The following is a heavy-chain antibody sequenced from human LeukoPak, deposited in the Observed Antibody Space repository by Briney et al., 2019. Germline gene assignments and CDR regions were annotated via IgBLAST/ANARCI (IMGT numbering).Heavy chain of an antibody. J-gene: IGHJ4*02. Sequence: SETLSLTCTVSGGSISTSGYYWAWIRQHPGKGLEWIGYIYYSASTYYNPSLKSRVTISLEASENQFSLKLSSVTAADTAMYYCARAPYGSGSYYYPYWGQGTLVTVSS. D-gene: IGHD3-10*01. V-gene: IGHV4-31*03. CDR2: IYYSAST. CDR1: GGSISTSGYY. CDR3: ARAPYGSGSYYYPY.